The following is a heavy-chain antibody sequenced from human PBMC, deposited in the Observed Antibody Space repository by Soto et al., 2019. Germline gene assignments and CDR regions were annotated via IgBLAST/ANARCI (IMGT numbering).Heavy chain of an antibody. CDR3: ARDQGAGCSYGVCLRTYVFDS. D-gene: IGHD2-8*01. V-gene: IGHV4-31*01. CDR2: IYRSGST. J-gene: IGHJ3*02. Sequence: QVQLQESGPGLVRPSQTLSLTCSVSGDSISSGTYYWSWIRQHPGKGLEWIGYIYRSGSTYYNPCSXXXATLSLATSKXXFXRXXRSVTAADTDVYYCARDQGAGCSYGVCLRTYVFDSWGHGTMVTVYS. CDR1: GDSISSGTYY.